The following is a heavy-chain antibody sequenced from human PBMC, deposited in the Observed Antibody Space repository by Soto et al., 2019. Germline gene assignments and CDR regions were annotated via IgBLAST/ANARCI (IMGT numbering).Heavy chain of an antibody. CDR1: GFTFSSYG. D-gene: IGHD1-26*01. CDR3: ARASVVGANLGMDV. V-gene: IGHV3-30*03. CDR2: ISYDGSNK. Sequence: PGGSLRLSCAASGFTFSSYGMHWVRQAPGKGLEWVAVISYDGSNKYYADSVKGRFTISRDNSKNTLYLQMNSLRAEDTAVYYCARASVVGANLGMDVWGQGTTVTVSS. J-gene: IGHJ6*02.